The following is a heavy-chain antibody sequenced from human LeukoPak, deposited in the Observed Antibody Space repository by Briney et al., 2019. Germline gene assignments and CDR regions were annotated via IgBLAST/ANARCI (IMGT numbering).Heavy chain of an antibody. CDR3: ARGVAVAGTADY. CDR1: GYTFTGYY. J-gene: IGHJ4*02. CDR2: INPSSGGT. V-gene: IGHV1-2*02. D-gene: IGHD6-19*01. Sequence: GASVKVTCKSSGYTFTGYYMHWLRQAPGQGLEWMGSINPSSGGTNYAQKSRGRVTMTRDTSISTAYMELSRLRSDDTAVYYCARGVAVAGTADYWGQGTLVTVSS.